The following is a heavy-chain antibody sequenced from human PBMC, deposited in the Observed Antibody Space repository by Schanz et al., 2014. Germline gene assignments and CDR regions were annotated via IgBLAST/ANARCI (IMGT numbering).Heavy chain of an antibody. J-gene: IGHJ4*02. D-gene: IGHD1-26*01. V-gene: IGHV3-48*01. CDR2: ISGSSRTI. CDR3: ARGGSGSHYRLDY. CDR1: GFTFSTST. Sequence: EVQLVESGGGLVQPGGSLRLSCAASGFTFSTSTMHWVRQAPGKGLEWVSYISGSSRTIYYADSMKGRFTVSRDNAENALYLQMNSLRAEDTGLYFCARGGSGSHYRLDYWGQGTLVTVSS.